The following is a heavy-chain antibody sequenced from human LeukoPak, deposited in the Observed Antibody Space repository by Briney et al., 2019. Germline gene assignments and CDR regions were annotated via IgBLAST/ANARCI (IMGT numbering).Heavy chain of an antibody. Sequence: SETLSLTCTVSGGSISSGSYYWSWIRQPAGKGLEWIGRIYTSGSTNYNPSLKSRVTISVDTSKNQFSLKLSSVTAADTAVYYCAREDCSGGSCYSQSWGQGTLVTVSS. CDR2: IYTSGST. J-gene: IGHJ4*02. CDR1: GGSISSGSYY. V-gene: IGHV4-61*02. D-gene: IGHD2-15*01. CDR3: AREDCSGGSCYSQS.